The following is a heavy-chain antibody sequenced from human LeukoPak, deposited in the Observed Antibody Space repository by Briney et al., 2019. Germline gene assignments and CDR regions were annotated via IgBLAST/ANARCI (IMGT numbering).Heavy chain of an antibody. J-gene: IGHJ4*02. CDR1: GGSIASSGYY. CDR2: IEQDGSDK. Sequence: PSETLSLTCTVSGGSIASSGYYWSWVRQAPGKGLEWVANIEQDGSDKYYVDSVKGRFTISRDNANNALYLQMNSLRAEDTAVYYCARYSSSWHKQDYWGQGTLVTVSS. D-gene: IGHD6-13*01. CDR3: ARYSSSWHKQDY. V-gene: IGHV3-7*05.